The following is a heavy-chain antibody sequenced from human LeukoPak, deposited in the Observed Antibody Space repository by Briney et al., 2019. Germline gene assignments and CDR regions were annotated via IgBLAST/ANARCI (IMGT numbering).Heavy chain of an antibody. V-gene: IGHV4-59*02. CDR1: GGSVSSYY. Sequence: SETLSLTCTVSGGSVSSYYWSWIRRPPGRGLEWIAYLSHSGSSDSNPSLTSRVTTLVDTSKNQFSLKLTSVTAADTAVYYCARARYANAWYAFDIWGHGTMVTVSS. D-gene: IGHD2-2*01. CDR3: ARARYANAWYAFDI. J-gene: IGHJ3*02. CDR2: LSHSGSS.